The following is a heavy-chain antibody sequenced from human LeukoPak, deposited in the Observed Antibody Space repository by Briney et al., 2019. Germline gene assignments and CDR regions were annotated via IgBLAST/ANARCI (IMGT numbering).Heavy chain of an antibody. D-gene: IGHD6-6*01. V-gene: IGHV3-21*01. J-gene: IGHJ3*02. Sequence: GGSLRLSCAASGFTFSSYSMNWFRQAPGKGREWVSSISSGSTYMYYADSVKGRFTISSDNAQNSMYLQMNSLRAEDTAVYYCGRVGGRSKAAKGDAFDIWGQGTMVAVSS. CDR2: ISSGSTYM. CDR3: GRVGGRSKAAKGDAFDI. CDR1: GFTFSSYS.